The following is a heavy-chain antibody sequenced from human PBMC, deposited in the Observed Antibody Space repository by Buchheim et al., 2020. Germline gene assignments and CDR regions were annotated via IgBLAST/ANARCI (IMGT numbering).Heavy chain of an antibody. CDR3: ARDRGYCSSTSCYGHWFDP. J-gene: IGHJ5*02. D-gene: IGHD2-2*01. CDR2: IWYDGSNK. Sequence: QVQLVESGGGVVQPGRSLRLSCAASGFTFSSYGMHWVRQAPGKGLEWVAVIWYDGSNKYYADSVKGRFTISRDNSKNTLYLQMNSLRAEDTAVYYCARDRGYCSSTSCYGHWFDPWGQGTL. V-gene: IGHV3-33*01. CDR1: GFTFSSYG.